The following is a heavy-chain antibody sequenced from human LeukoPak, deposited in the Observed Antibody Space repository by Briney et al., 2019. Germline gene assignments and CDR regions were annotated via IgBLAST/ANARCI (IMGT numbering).Heavy chain of an antibody. CDR1: GYTFTSCG. CDR3: ARGERRITIFGVVNKGMDV. J-gene: IGHJ6*02. CDR2: ISAYNGNT. V-gene: IGHV1-18*01. D-gene: IGHD3-3*01. Sequence: ASVKVSCKASGYTFTSCGISWVRQAPGQGLEWMGWISAYNGNTNYAQKLQGRVTMTTDTSTSTAYMELRSLRSDDTAVYYCARGERRITIFGVVNKGMDVWGQGTTVTVSS.